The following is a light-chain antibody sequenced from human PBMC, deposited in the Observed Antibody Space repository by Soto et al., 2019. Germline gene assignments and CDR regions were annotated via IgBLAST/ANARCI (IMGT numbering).Light chain of an antibody. J-gene: IGKJ4*01. CDR3: HQYDSYPRT. V-gene: IGKV1D-16*01. CDR1: HHINTF. Sequence: DIQLTQSPSSLSASVGDRVTITCRASHHINTFLAWYQQKPQRAPKSLVFGASDLQSGVPSRFSGSGYGTDFTLTITNLQPDDFATYYCHQYDSYPRTFGGGTTVEI. CDR2: GAS.